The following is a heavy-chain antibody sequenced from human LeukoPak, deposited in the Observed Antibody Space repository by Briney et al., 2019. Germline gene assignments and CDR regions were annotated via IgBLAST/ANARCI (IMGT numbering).Heavy chain of an antibody. CDR2: ISSNGGST. J-gene: IGHJ6*03. CDR1: GFTFSSYA. V-gene: IGHV3-64*01. D-gene: IGHD5-12*01. Sequence: GGSVRLSCAASGFTFSSYAMHWVRQAPGKGLEYVSAISSNGGSTYYANSVKGRFTISRDNSKNTLYLQMGSLRAEDMAVYYCARTSGYAMTYYYYYMDVWGKGTTVTVSS. CDR3: ARTSGYAMTYYYYYMDV.